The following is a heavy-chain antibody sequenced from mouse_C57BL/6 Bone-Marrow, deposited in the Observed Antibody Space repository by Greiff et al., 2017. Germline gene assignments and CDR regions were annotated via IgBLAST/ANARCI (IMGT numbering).Heavy chain of an antibody. CDR2: IYPRSGNT. CDR1: GYTFTSYG. J-gene: IGHJ2*01. Sequence: QVQLKQSGAELARPGASVKLSCKASGYTFTSYGISWVKQRTGQGLEWIGEIYPRSGNTYYNEKFKGKATLTADKSSSTAYMELRSLTSEDSAVYFCARWSYYGSSYGYWGQGTTLTVSS. D-gene: IGHD1-1*01. CDR3: ARWSYYGSSYGY. V-gene: IGHV1-81*01.